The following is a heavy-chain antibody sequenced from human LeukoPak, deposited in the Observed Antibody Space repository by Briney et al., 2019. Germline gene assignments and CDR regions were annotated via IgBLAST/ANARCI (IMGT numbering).Heavy chain of an antibody. D-gene: IGHD5-12*01. V-gene: IGHV3-23*01. Sequence: PGGSLRLSCAASGFTFSNAWMSWVRQAPGKGLEWVSAISGSGGSTYYADSVKGRFTISRDNSKNTLYLQMNSLRAEDTAVYYCAARGYDRPFDYWGQGTLVTVSS. CDR2: ISGSGGST. J-gene: IGHJ4*02. CDR3: AARGYDRPFDY. CDR1: GFTFSNAW.